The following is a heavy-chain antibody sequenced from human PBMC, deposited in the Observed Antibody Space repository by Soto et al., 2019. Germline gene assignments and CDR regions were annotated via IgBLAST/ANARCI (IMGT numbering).Heavy chain of an antibody. CDR3: ARQRTTVVTQAYFDH. CDR2: IYYSGRT. D-gene: IGHD2-21*02. CDR1: GESISSSSYY. J-gene: IGHJ4*02. V-gene: IGHV4-39*01. Sequence: PSETLSLTCIVSGESISSSSYYWGWIRQPPGKGLEWIGSIYYSGRTYYNPSFKSRVTISIYTSKNQFSLKLSSVTATDTAVYYCARQRTTVVTQAYFDHWGQGALVTVSS.